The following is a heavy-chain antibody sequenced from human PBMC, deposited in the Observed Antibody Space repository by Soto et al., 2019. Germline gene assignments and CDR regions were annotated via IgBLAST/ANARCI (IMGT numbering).Heavy chain of an antibody. Sequence: GGSLRLSCAASGFTFSSYWMSWFGQAPGKGLEWVANIKQDGSEKYYVDSMRGRFTISRDNAENSLYLQMSSLRGEDTALYYCTRDLDQWTHTIYLCGQGTLVTVS. J-gene: IGHJ5*02. CDR1: GFTFSSYW. CDR2: IKQDGSEK. V-gene: IGHV3-7*01. D-gene: IGHD6-19*01. CDR3: TRDLDQWTHTIYL.